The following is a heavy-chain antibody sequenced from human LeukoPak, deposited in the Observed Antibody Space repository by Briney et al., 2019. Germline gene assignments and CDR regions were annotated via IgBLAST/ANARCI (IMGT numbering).Heavy chain of an antibody. CDR3: AKDHQDYYGSGSFYRGGFFDY. CDR1: GFTLSSYA. Sequence: GGSLRLSCAASGFTLSSYAMSWVRQAPGKGLEWVSAISGSGGSTYYADSVKGRFTISRDNSKNTLYLQMNSLRAEDTAVYYCAKDHQDYYGSGSFYRGGFFDYWGQGTPVTVSS. V-gene: IGHV3-23*01. J-gene: IGHJ4*02. CDR2: ISGSGGST. D-gene: IGHD3-10*01.